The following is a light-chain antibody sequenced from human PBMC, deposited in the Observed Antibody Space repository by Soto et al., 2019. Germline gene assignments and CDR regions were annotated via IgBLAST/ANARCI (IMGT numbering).Light chain of an antibody. CDR1: QNISVY. V-gene: IGKV1-27*01. CDR3: QKFNTAPLT. CDR2: SAS. J-gene: IGKJ5*01. Sequence: DIQMTQSPSSLSASVGDRVTITCRASQNISVYLAWYQQKPGKVPKLLIYSASTLPSGVPSRFSGSGSGTDFTLTISRLQHEDVATYYYQKFNTAPLTFGQGTRLEIK.